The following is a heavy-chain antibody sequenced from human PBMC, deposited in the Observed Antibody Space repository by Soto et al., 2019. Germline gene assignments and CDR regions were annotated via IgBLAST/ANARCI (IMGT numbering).Heavy chain of an antibody. Sequence: QVQLVQSGAEVKKPGASVKVSCRASGYTFTGYYLHWVRQAPGQGLEWMGWINPNSGGTNYAQKFQDWVTMTRDTSISTAYMELSRLTSDATAVYYCARGDGSGSWYFDLWGRGTLVTVSS. CDR2: INPNSGGT. D-gene: IGHD1-26*01. J-gene: IGHJ2*01. CDR1: GYTFTGYY. CDR3: ARGDGSGSWYFDL. V-gene: IGHV1-2*04.